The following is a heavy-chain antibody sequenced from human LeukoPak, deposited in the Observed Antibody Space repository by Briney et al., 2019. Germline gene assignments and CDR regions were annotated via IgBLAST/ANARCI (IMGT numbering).Heavy chain of an antibody. D-gene: IGHD2/OR15-2a*01. V-gene: IGHV4-59*08. CDR2: IFYTGSI. CDR3: ARSYPASCDSPAGWFDP. Sequence: NPSETLSLTCTVSGGSISNYYWSWIRQPPGKGLEWIGYIFYTGSINYNPSLRGRVTISVDTSKSQFSLRLSSVTAADTAVYYCARSYPASCDSPAGWFDPWGQGTLVTVSS. J-gene: IGHJ5*02. CDR1: GGSISNYY.